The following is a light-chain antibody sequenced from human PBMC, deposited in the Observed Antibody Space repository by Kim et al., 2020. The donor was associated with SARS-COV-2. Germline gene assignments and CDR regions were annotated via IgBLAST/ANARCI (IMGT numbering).Light chain of an antibody. CDR1: QSVSSNY. CDR3: QQYSSSPAT. V-gene: IGKV3-20*01. CDR2: GAS. Sequence: SPGERATLSCWASQSVSSNYLAWYQQKPGQAPRLLIYGASSRATGIPDRFSGSGSGTDFTLTMTRLEPEDFAVYYCQQYSSSPATFGQGTKVEVK. J-gene: IGKJ1*01.